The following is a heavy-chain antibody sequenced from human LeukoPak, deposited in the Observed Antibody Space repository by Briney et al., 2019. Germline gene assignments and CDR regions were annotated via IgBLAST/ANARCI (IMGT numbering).Heavy chain of an antibody. Sequence: GASVKVSCKASGYTFTSYGISWVRQAPGQGLEWMAWINNYNSNTNFAQKFQGRVTLSTFASTSTVYMELRDLTSDDTAVYYCVRDYNFNPDYWGQGTLVTVSS. CDR1: GYTFTSYG. J-gene: IGHJ4*02. CDR2: INNYNSNT. V-gene: IGHV1-18*01. D-gene: IGHD1-1*01. CDR3: VRDYNFNPDY.